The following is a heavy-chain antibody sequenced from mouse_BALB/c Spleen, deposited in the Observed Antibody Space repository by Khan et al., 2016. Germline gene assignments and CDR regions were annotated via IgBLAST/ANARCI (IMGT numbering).Heavy chain of an antibody. CDR3: ARKEDLLWGFDV. CDR1: GFSLTNYG. J-gene: IGHJ1*01. D-gene: IGHD1-1*02. CDR2: IWSGGST. Sequence: QVQLKESGPGLVQPSQSLSITCTVSGFSLTNYGIHWLRQSPGKGLEWLGVIWSGGSTDYNAAFISRLSISKDNSKSQIFFKMSSLQANDTAIYYCARKEDLLWGFDVWGAGTTVTVSS. V-gene: IGHV2-2*02.